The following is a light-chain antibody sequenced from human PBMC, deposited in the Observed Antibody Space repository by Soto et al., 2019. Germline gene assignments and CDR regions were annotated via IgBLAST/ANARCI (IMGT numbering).Light chain of an antibody. V-gene: IGKV3D-11*02. J-gene: IGKJ5*01. CDR3: QQRSNWQIT. CDR1: QSVRTY. CDR2: DAS. Sequence: ESVLTQSPVTLSLSPGARAPLSCRASQSVRTYLAWYQVKPGQAPRLLIYDASNRVTGIPARFRGSGSGTDFTLTISSLEPDDFAVYYCQQRSNWQITFGQGTRLEIK.